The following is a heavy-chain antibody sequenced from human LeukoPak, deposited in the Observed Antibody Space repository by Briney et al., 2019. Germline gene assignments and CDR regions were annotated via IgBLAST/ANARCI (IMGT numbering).Heavy chain of an antibody. J-gene: IGHJ4*02. CDR3: AIESSSWYKLFDY. CDR2: ISAYNGNT. Sequence: ASVKVSCKASGYTFTGYYIHWVRQAPGQGLEWMGWISAYNGNTNYAQKLQGRVTMTTDTSTSTAYMELRSLRSDDTAVYYCAIESSSWYKLFDYWGQGTLVTVSS. D-gene: IGHD6-13*01. V-gene: IGHV1-18*04. CDR1: GYTFTGYY.